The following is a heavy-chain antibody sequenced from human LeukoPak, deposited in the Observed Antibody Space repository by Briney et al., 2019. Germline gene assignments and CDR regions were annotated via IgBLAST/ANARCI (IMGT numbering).Heavy chain of an antibody. CDR1: GFTFSSYT. V-gene: IGHV3-21*01. CDR2: ISTTGSYI. CDR3: ARVRTTGSYYGMDV. D-gene: IGHD3-10*01. J-gene: IGHJ6*02. Sequence: GGSLRLSCAASGFTFSSYTMNWVRQAPGKGLEWVSSISTTGSYIYYADLVKGRFTISRDDAHNSLYLQMNGLRAEDTAVYYCARVRTTGSYYGMDVWGQGTTVTVSS.